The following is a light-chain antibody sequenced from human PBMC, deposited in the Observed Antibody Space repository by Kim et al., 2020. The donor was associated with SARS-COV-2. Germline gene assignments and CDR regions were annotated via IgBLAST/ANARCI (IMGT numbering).Light chain of an antibody. J-gene: IGLJ2*01. CDR3: GTWDTSLSVVL. CDR1: SSNIGNNP. Sequence: QSVLTQPPSVSAAPGQKVTISCSGSSSNIGNNPVCWYQQLPGTAPKLLIYDNNKRPSGIPDRFSGSKSGTSATLGITGLQTGDEADYYCGTWDTSLSVVLFGGGTKVTVL. CDR2: DNN. V-gene: IGLV1-51*01.